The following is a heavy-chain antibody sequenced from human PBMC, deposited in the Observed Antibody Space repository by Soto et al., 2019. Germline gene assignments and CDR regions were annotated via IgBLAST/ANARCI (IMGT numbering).Heavy chain of an antibody. J-gene: IGHJ6*02. CDR1: GFTFSDEN. V-gene: IGHV3-21*06. CDR2: ISGGGSYI. Sequence: QLVESGGGLVKPGGSLRLSCSASGFTFSDENMSWVRQVPGKGLEWVSGISGGGSYIFYADSVQDRFSISRDNPKNSLFLEMNSLRVEDTAVYYCARDSDCHSTSCFFPPHVWGQGTTVTVSS. D-gene: IGHD2-2*01. CDR3: ARDSDCHSTSCFFPPHV.